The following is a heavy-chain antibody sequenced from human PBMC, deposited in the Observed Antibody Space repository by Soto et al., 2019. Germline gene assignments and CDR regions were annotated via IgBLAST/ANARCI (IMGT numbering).Heavy chain of an antibody. J-gene: IGHJ4*01. CDR2: ITTDGGNP. V-gene: IGHV3-74*01. CDR3: AGGAITDLQFDS. Sequence: GWSQRLSCEASGFMFSRYWMHWVRQAPGKRLVWVSRITTDGGNPYYADSVKGRFTISRHTAKNTLYLHMNSLRAEDTAVYFFAGGAITDLQFDSWGLGTMVTVYS. CDR1: GFMFSRYW.